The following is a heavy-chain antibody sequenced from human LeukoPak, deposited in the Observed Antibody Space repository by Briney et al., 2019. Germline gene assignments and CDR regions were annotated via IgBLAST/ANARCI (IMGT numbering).Heavy chain of an antibody. CDR3: ERGGSRGGAVDY. Sequence: ASVKVSCKASGYTFTSYDINWVRQATGQGLEWMGWMNPNSGNTDYAQKFQGRVTMTRNTSISTAYMELSSMRSEDTAVYYCERGGSRGGAVDYWGQGTLVTVSS. CDR1: GYTFTSYD. D-gene: IGHD3-16*01. V-gene: IGHV1-8*01. J-gene: IGHJ4*02. CDR2: MNPNSGNT.